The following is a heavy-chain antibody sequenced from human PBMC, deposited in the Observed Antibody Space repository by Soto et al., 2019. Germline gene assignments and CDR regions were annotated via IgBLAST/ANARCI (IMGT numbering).Heavy chain of an antibody. CDR1: GFTFSSYA. V-gene: IGHV3-23*01. CDR2: ISGSGST. Sequence: GGSLRLSCAASGFTFSSYAMSWVRQAPGKGLEWVSTISGSGSTYYADSVKGRFNISRDNSKNTLYLQMNSLRAEDTAVYYFAKDIRSGYYSNTFDYWGQGTLVTVSS. J-gene: IGHJ4*02. CDR3: AKDIRSGYYSNTFDY. D-gene: IGHD3-22*01.